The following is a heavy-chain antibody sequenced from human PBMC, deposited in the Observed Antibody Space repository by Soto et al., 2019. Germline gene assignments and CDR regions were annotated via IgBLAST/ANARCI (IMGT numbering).Heavy chain of an antibody. Sequence: EVQLLESGGGLVQPGGSLRLSCAASGFTFSSYAMSWVRQAPGKGLEWVSAISGSGGSTYYADSVKGRFTISRDNSKNTLYLQMNSLRAEVTAVYYCTKRESRYHDSSPEDYWGQGTLVTVSS. D-gene: IGHD3-22*01. CDR2: ISGSGGST. CDR3: TKRESRYHDSSPEDY. V-gene: IGHV3-23*01. CDR1: GFTFSSYA. J-gene: IGHJ4*02.